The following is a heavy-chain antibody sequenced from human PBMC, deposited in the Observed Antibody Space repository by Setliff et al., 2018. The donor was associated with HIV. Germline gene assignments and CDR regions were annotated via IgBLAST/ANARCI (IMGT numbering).Heavy chain of an antibody. CDR2: IYYSGST. D-gene: IGHD1-26*01. CDR1: GGSISSSSYY. J-gene: IGHJ3*02. CDR3: ARNIEWEPYAFDI. V-gene: IGHV4-39*01. Sequence: SETLSLTCSVSGGSISSSSYYWGWIRQPPGKGLEWIGSIYYSGSTYYNPSLKSRVTISVDTSKNQFSLKLSSVIAADTAVYYCARNIEWEPYAFDIWGQGTMVTVSS.